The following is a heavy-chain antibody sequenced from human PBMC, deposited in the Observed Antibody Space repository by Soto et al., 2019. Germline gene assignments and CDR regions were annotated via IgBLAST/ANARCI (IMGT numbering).Heavy chain of an antibody. CDR2: IHWDDDK. Sequence: ESGPTLVNPTQTLTLTCTFSGFSLISKGMGVSWVRQPPGKALEWLAGIHWDDDKYYSASVRNRLTISKDTSKNQVVLMMTEMDPVDTGTYYCARMALFDSGGYYLFYFDYWGQGALVTVSS. D-gene: IGHD3-22*01. CDR3: ARMALFDSGGYYLFYFDY. V-gene: IGHV2-70*11. CDR1: GFSLISKGMG. J-gene: IGHJ4*02.